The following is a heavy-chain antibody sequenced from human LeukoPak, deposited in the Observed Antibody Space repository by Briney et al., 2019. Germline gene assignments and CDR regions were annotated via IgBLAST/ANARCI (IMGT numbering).Heavy chain of an antibody. CDR3: ARQDPYSSGWYP. CDR2: IYRGGST. Sequence: GGSLRLSCAASGFTVSSNYMSWVRQAPGKGLEWVSVIYRGGSTHYAGSVEGRFTISRDNSKNTLYLQMNSLRAEDTAVYYCARQDPYSSGWYPWGQGTLVTVSS. CDR1: GFTVSSNY. J-gene: IGHJ5*02. V-gene: IGHV3-53*01. D-gene: IGHD6-19*01.